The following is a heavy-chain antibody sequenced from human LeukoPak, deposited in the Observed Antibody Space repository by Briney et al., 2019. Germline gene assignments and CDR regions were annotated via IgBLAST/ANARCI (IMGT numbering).Heavy chain of an antibody. Sequence: ASVKVSCKASGYTFTNYDICWVRQATGQGLEWMGWMNPNSGNTGYAQKFQGRVTMTRNTSISTAYMELSSLRSEDTAVYYCARGFVDFWSGYLNYYYYYGMDVWGQGTTVTVSS. J-gene: IGHJ6*02. CDR3: ARGFVDFWSGYLNYYYYYGMDV. D-gene: IGHD3-3*01. V-gene: IGHV1-8*01. CDR1: GYTFTNYD. CDR2: MNPNSGNT.